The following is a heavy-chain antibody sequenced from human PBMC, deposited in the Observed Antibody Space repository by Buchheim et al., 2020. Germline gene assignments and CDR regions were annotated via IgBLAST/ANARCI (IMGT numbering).Heavy chain of an antibody. V-gene: IGHV3-7*01. J-gene: IGHJ4*02. CDR3: ARDGTFLLDY. CDR2: IKQDGSEK. CDR1: GFSFSTFW. D-gene: IGHD1-1*01. Sequence: EVQLVESGGGLVQPGGSLRLSCAASGFSFSTFWMTWVRQAPGKGLEFVANIKQDGSEKVYADSVKGRSTISRDNDKNSLFLQMNSLRGEDTAIYYCARDGTFLLDYWGQGTL.